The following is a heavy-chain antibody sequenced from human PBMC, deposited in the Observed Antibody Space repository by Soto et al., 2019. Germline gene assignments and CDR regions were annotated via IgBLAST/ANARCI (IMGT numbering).Heavy chain of an antibody. J-gene: IGHJ3*02. CDR1: GGTFSSYT. Sequence: SVNLSCKASGGTFSSYTISWVRQAPGQGLEWMGRIIPILGIANYAQKFQGRVTITADKSTSTAYMELSSLRSEDTAVYYCARGIAVAGTHASDIWGQGTMVTVSS. D-gene: IGHD6-19*01. CDR2: IIPILGIA. CDR3: ARGIAVAGTHASDI. V-gene: IGHV1-69*02.